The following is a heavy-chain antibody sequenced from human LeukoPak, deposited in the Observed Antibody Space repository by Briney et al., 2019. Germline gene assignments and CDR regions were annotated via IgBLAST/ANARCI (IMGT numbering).Heavy chain of an antibody. Sequence: GGSLRLSCAASGFTFNSYSMHWVRQAPGKGLEWVAFIRYDGSNKYYADSVKGRFTISRDNSKNTLYLQMNSLRAEDTAVYYCAKGLERLTFEVHIDYWGQGTLVTVPS. CDR1: GFTFNSYS. D-gene: IGHD1-1*01. V-gene: IGHV3-30*02. CDR2: IRYDGSNK. CDR3: AKGLERLTFEVHIDY. J-gene: IGHJ4*02.